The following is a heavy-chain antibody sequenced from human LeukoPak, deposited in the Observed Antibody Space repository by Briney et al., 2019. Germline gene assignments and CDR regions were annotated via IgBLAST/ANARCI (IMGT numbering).Heavy chain of an antibody. V-gene: IGHV4-34*01. CDR1: GGSFSGYY. J-gene: IGHJ4*02. Sequence: SETLSLTCAVYGGSFSGYYWSWIRQPPGNGLEWIGEINHSGSTNYNPSLKSRVTISVDTSKNQFSLKLSSVTAADTAVYYCARVGNVAATQQFDYWGQGTLVTVSS. D-gene: IGHD2-15*01. CDR2: INHSGST. CDR3: ARVGNVAATQQFDY.